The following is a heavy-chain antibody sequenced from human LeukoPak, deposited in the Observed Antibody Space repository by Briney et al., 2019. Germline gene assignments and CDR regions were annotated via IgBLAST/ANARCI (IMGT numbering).Heavy chain of an antibody. Sequence: SETLSLTCTVSGGSISSYYWTWIRQPPGKGLEWIGYIYYSGSTNYNPSLKSRVTISVDTSKNQFFLKLSSVTAADTAVYYCARLGRYYYDSRVDYWGQGTPVTVSS. CDR1: GGSISSYY. J-gene: IGHJ4*02. D-gene: IGHD3-22*01. CDR2: IYYSGST. V-gene: IGHV4-59*01. CDR3: ARLGRYYYDSRVDY.